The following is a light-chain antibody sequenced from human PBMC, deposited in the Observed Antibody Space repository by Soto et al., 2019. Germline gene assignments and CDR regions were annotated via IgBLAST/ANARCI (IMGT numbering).Light chain of an antibody. J-gene: IGLJ1*01. Sequence: QSALTQPASVSGSPGQSITISCTGTSSDVGGYNYVSWYQQHQGKSPKLMIYDVSNRPSGVSNRFSGSKSGNTASLTISGLQAEDEADYCCSSSTSSSTNVFGTGTKVTVL. CDR1: SSDVGGYNY. CDR2: DVS. V-gene: IGLV2-14*01. CDR3: SSSTSSSTNV.